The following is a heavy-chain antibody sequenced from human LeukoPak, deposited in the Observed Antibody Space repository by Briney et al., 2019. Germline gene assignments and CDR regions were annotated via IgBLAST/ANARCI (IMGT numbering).Heavy chain of an antibody. V-gene: IGHV4-59*08. CDR3: ARSGYSYGNAFDY. CDR1: GGSISGSY. D-gene: IGHD5-18*01. J-gene: IGHJ4*02. CDR2: IYYSGST. Sequence: SETLSLTCSVSGGSISGSYWNWIRQPPGKGLEWIGYIYYSGSTNYNPSLKSRVTISVDTSKNQFSLKLISVTAADTAVYYCARSGYSYGNAFDYWGQGNLVTVSS.